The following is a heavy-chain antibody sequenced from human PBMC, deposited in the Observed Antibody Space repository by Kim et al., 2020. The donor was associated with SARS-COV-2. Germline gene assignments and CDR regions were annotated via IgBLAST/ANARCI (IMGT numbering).Heavy chain of an antibody. V-gene: IGHV3-33*01. CDR3: ARSLYYSTADAFDI. D-gene: IGHD2-2*01. J-gene: IGHJ3*02. Sequence: YADSAGVRVTTSRDTSKDTLYLQMNSRSAEDTAVYYCARSLYYSTADAFDIWGQGTMVTVSS.